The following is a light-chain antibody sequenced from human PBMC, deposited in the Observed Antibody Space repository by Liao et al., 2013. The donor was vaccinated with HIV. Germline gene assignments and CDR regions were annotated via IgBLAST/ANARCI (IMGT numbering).Light chain of an antibody. V-gene: IGLV3-21*01. Sequence: SYVLTQPPSVSVAPGKTARITCGGNNIESKGVHWYQQKPGQAPVLLLYNSNERPSGVPERFSATTSGTTVTLTITGVQVEDEADYYCYSARDADLRMFGGGTKLTVL. J-gene: IGLJ3*02. CDR1: NIESKG. CDR3: YSARDADLRM. CDR2: NSN.